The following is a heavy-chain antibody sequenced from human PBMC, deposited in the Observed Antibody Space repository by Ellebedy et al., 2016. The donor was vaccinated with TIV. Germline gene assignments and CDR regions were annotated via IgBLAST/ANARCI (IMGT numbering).Heavy chain of an antibody. Sequence: SETLSLTCNVSGGSVSSGSYYWSWIRQPPGKGLEWIGYISYSGSTNYNPSLRSRVTISKDTSKNQFSLSLSSVTPADTAVYYCAGGIAVAGSWGQGTLVTVSS. V-gene: IGHV4-61*01. CDR1: GGSVSSGSYY. D-gene: IGHD6-19*01. CDR3: AGGIAVAGS. CDR2: ISYSGST. J-gene: IGHJ5*02.